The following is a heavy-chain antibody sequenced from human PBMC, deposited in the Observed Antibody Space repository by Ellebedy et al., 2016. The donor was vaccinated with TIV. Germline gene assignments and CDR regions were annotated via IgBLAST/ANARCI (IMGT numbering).Heavy chain of an antibody. CDR3: ARDMVQGMVAKYLWFDH. V-gene: IGHV1-2*02. Sequence: ASVKVSCKASGYSFTGYYVHWVRQAPGQGLEWMGWINPYSGDTNYAQKFQGRVTLTTDTSTATAYMELRSLRSDDTAVYYCARDMVQGMVAKYLWFDHWGQGTLVTVSS. J-gene: IGHJ5*02. CDR2: INPYSGDT. D-gene: IGHD1-26*01. CDR1: GYSFTGYY.